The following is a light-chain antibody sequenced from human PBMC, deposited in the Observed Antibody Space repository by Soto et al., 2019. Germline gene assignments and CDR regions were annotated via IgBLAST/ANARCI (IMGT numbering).Light chain of an antibody. CDR2: GAS. V-gene: IGKV3-15*01. Sequence: EIVMTQSPATLSVSPGGRATLSCRASQSISDTLAWYQQKPGQAPRLLIHGASTRATGFPARFSGSGSGTEFTLTISGLQSEDFAVYYCQQYSIWRTFGQGTKVDIK. J-gene: IGKJ1*01. CDR1: QSISDT. CDR3: QQYSIWRT.